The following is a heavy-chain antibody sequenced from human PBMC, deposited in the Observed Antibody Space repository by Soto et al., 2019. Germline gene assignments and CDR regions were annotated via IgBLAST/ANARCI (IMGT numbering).Heavy chain of an antibody. V-gene: IGHV1-3*01. CDR1: GGTFSSYA. J-gene: IGHJ6*02. D-gene: IGHD5-12*01. CDR2: INAGNGNT. Sequence: GASVKVSCKASGGTFSSYAMHWVRQAPGQRLEWMGWINAGNGNTKYSQKFQGRVTITRDTSASTAYMELSSLRSEDTAVYYCTTGKSNTITRPPRDGMDVWGQGTTVTVSS. CDR3: TTGKSNTITRPPRDGMDV.